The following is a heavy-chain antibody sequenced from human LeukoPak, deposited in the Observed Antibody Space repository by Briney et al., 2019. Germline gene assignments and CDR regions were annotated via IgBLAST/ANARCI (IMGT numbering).Heavy chain of an antibody. CDR1: GYTSTDYY. J-gene: IGHJ4*02. CDR3: ATSTVGASVIFDY. D-gene: IGHD1-26*01. V-gene: IGHV1-69-2*01. Sequence: ASVKISCRVSGYTSTDYYMHWVQQAPGKGLEWMGLVDPEDGETIYAEKFQGRVTITADTSTDTAYMELSSLRSEDTAVYYCATSTVGASVIFDYWGQGTLVTVSS. CDR2: VDPEDGET.